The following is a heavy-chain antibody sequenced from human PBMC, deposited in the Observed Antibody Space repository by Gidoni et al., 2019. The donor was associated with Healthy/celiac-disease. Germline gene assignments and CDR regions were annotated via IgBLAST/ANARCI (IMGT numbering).Heavy chain of an antibody. CDR3: ARVRKAGDDYGDYEHGFDY. D-gene: IGHD4-17*01. J-gene: IGHJ4*02. V-gene: IGHV3-48*02. CDR2: ISSSSSTI. Sequence: EVQLVESGGGLVQPGGSLRLSCAASGFTFSSYSMNWVRQAPGKGLEWVSYISSSSSTIYYADSVKGRFTISRDNAKNSLYLQMNSLRDEDTAVYYCARVRKAGDDYGDYEHGFDYWGQGTLVTVSS. CDR1: GFTFSSYS.